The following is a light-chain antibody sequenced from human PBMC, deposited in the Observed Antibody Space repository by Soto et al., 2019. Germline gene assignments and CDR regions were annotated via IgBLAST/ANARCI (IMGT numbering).Light chain of an antibody. CDR1: QSISRW. CDR2: DAS. Sequence: DIQLTQSPSTLSASVGDRVTITCRARQSISRWLAWYQQKPGKAPKLLIYDASILESGIPDRFSGSGSGTDFTLTISRLEPEDFAVYYCQQYGSSPRPFGQGTKVDIK. V-gene: IGKV1-5*01. J-gene: IGKJ1*01. CDR3: QQYGSSPRP.